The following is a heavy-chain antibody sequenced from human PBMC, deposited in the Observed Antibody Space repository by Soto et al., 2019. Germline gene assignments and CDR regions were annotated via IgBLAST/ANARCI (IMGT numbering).Heavy chain of an antibody. J-gene: IGHJ4*02. CDR2: IYWDDDK. V-gene: IGHV2-5*02. Sequence: QITLKESGPTLVKPTQTLTLTCTFSGFSLSTSGVGVGWIRQPPGKALEWLALIYWDDDKRYSPSLKSRLTXTXXTSKNQVVLTMTNMDPVDTATYYCAHSRVGGQLDYWGQGTLVTVSS. D-gene: IGHD1-26*01. CDR3: AHSRVGGQLDY. CDR1: GFSLSTSGVG.